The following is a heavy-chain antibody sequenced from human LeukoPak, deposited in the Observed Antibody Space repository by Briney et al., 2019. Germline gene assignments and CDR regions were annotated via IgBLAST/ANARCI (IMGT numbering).Heavy chain of an antibody. CDR2: IYYSGST. Sequence: SETLSLTCTVSGGSISSGGYYWSWIRQHPGKGLEWIGYIYYSGSTYYNPSLKSRVTISVDTSKNQFSLKLSSVTAADTAVYYCARVARNDVYYYYGMDVWGQGTTVTVSS. J-gene: IGHJ6*02. CDR1: GGSISSGGYY. V-gene: IGHV4-31*03. D-gene: IGHD1-1*01. CDR3: ARVARNDVYYYYGMDV.